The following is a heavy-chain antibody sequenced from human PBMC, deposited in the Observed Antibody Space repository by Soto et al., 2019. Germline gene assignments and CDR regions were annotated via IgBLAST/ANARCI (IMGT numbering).Heavy chain of an antibody. D-gene: IGHD3-9*01. CDR1: GFTFSSYA. V-gene: IGHV3-30-3*01. Sequence: QVQLVESGGGVVQPGRSLRLSCAASGFTFSSYAMHWVRQAPGKGLEWVAVISYDGSNKYYADSVKGRFTISRDNSKNTLDLQMNSLRAEDTAVYYCARDRGLRYFDPPPAFDYWGQGTLVTVSS. J-gene: IGHJ4*02. CDR3: ARDRGLRYFDPPPAFDY. CDR2: ISYDGSNK.